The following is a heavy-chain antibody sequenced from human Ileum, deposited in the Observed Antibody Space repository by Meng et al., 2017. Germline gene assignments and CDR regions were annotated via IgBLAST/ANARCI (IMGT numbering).Heavy chain of an antibody. V-gene: IGHV6-1*01. CDR3: ASGSGSLDY. J-gene: IGHJ4*02. CDR1: GGSVSSNIAA. Sequence: QVQLQRSGPGLVKPSQTLSLTCAVSGGSVSSNIAAWNWIRQSPLRGLEWLGRTYYRSKWYSEYAVSVKSRISITPDTSKNQFSLQMNSVTPEDTVVYYCASGSGSLDYWGPGTLVTVSS. CDR2: TYYRSKWYS. D-gene: IGHD3-3*01.